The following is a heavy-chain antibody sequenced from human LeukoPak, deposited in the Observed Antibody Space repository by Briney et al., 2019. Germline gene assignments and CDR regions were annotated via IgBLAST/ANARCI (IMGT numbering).Heavy chain of an antibody. V-gene: IGHV4-4*09. D-gene: IGHD1-1*01. CDR2: IYTSGST. CDR1: GGSISSYY. Sequence: PSETLSLTCTVSGGSISSYYWSWIRQSPGKGLEWIGYIYTSGSTNYNPSLKSRVTISVDTSKNQFSLKLSSVTAADTAVYYCASQLEGYFQHWGQGTLVTVSS. CDR3: ASQLEGYFQH. J-gene: IGHJ1*01.